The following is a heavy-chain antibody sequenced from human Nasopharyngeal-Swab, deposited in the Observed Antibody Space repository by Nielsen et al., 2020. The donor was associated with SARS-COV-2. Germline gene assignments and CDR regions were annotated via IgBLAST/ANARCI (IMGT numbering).Heavy chain of an antibody. Sequence: GESLKISCAASGFTFSSYGMHWVRQAPGKGLEWMAVIWYDGSNKYYADSVKGRFTISRDNSKNTLYLQMNSLRAEDTAVYYCARDRDLSLPDYWGQGTLVTVSS. V-gene: IGHV3-33*01. CDR2: IWYDGSNK. CDR3: ARDRDLSLPDY. J-gene: IGHJ4*02. CDR1: GFTFSSYG.